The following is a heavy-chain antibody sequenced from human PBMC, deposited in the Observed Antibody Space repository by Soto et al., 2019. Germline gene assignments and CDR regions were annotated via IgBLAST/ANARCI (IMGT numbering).Heavy chain of an antibody. Sequence: QVQLRESGPGLVKPSQTLSLTCTVSGGSISNDNYYWTWIRQHPGKGLEWIGYSYYSGRTYYNPSRKSRCSISVDTAKNQVSLKLSSVTAADTAVYYCVATTVTTISLDYWGQGTLVTVSS. D-gene: IGHD4-17*01. CDR2: SYYSGRT. J-gene: IGHJ4*02. CDR1: GGSISNDNYY. V-gene: IGHV4-31*03. CDR3: VATTVTTISLDY.